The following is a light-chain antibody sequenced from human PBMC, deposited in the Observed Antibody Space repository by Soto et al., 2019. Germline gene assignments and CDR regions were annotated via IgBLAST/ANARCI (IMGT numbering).Light chain of an antibody. CDR3: QHYNNWPRT. CDR2: GAS. V-gene: IGKV3-15*01. Sequence: EIVMTQSPATLSVSPGERATISCRASQSVRSTLAWYQQKSGQAHRLLIYGASTRATGSPARFSGSGSGTEFTLTNSSLQSEDFAVYCCQHYNNWPRTFGQGTKVEIK. J-gene: IGKJ1*01. CDR1: QSVRST.